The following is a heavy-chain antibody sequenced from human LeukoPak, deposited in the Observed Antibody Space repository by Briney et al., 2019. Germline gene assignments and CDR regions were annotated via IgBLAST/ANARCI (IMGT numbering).Heavy chain of an antibody. J-gene: IGHJ4*02. V-gene: IGHV1-69*13. CDR1: GGTFSSYA. CDR2: IIPIFGTA. D-gene: IGHD3-22*01. CDR3: ARVDYYDSSGYYHFDY. Sequence: GASVKVSCKASGGTFSSYAISWVRQAPAQGLERMGGIIPIFGTANYAQKFQGRVTITADESTSTAYMELSSLRSEDTAVYYCARVDYYDSSGYYHFDYWGQGTLVTVSS.